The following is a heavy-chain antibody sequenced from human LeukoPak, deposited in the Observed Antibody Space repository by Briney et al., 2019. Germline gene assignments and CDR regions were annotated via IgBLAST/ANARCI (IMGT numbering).Heavy chain of an antibody. CDR2: IYTSGST. CDR3: ARAVAAYYYYYYMDV. D-gene: IGHD6-19*01. Sequence: PSETLSLTCTVSGVSISSGSYYWSWIRQPAGKGLEWIGLIYTSGSTNYNPSLKSRVTIPVDTYKNQFSLKLSSVTAADTAVYYCARAVAAYYYYYYMDVWGKGTTVTVSS. J-gene: IGHJ6*03. CDR1: GVSISSGSYY. V-gene: IGHV4-61*02.